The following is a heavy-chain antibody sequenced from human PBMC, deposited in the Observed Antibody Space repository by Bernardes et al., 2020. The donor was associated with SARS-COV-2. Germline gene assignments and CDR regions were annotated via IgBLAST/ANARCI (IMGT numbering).Heavy chain of an antibody. J-gene: IGHJ6*02. V-gene: IGHV1-2*04. CDR3: ARAPSTFYGLDV. CDR2: IDPKSGDT. CDR1: GYSFSAFY. D-gene: IGHD3-16*01. Sequence: ASVKVSCRASGYSFSAFYIYWVRQAPGQGLEWMGWIDPKSGDTNYAQKFQGWVILTRDTSISTAYMEMIGLTSEDTAVYFCARAPSTFYGLDVWGQGTTVTVSS.